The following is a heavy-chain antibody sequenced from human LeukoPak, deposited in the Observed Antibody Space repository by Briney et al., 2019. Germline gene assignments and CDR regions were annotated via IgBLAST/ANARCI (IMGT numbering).Heavy chain of an antibody. CDR2: IYYSGST. D-gene: IGHD3-3*01. J-gene: IGHJ5*02. Sequence: SETLSLTCTVSGGSISSYYWSWIRQPPGKGLEWIGYIYYSGSTNYNPSLKSRVTISVDTSKNQFSLKLSSVTAADTAVYNCARLTYYDFWSGYDNWFDPWGQGTLVTVSS. CDR1: GGSISSYY. V-gene: IGHV4-59*01. CDR3: ARLTYYDFWSGYDNWFDP.